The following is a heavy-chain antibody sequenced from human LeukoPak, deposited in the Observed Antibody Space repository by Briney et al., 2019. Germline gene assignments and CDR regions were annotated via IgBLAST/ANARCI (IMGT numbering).Heavy chain of an antibody. Sequence: SETLSLTCAVYGGSFSSYYWGWIRQPPGKGLEWIGSIYYSGSTYYNPSLKSRVTISVDTSKNQFSLKLSSVTAADTAVYYCARQGWFGEFTIDYWGQGTLVTVSS. D-gene: IGHD3-10*01. CDR3: ARQGWFGEFTIDY. J-gene: IGHJ4*02. CDR1: GGSFSSYY. CDR2: IYYSGST. V-gene: IGHV4-39*01.